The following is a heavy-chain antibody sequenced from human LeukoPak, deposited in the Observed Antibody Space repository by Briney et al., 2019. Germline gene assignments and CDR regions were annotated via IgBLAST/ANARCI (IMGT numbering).Heavy chain of an antibody. Sequence: SETLTLTCTVSGCSISSGSYYWSWIRQPAGKGLEWIGRIYTSGSTNYNPSLKSRVIITVDTSKNQFPLKLSSVTAADTVVYYCARDLGGSYFDHWGQGTLVTVSS. CDR3: ARDLGGSYFDH. J-gene: IGHJ4*02. CDR1: GCSISSGSYY. V-gene: IGHV4-61*02. CDR2: IYTSGST. D-gene: IGHD1-26*01.